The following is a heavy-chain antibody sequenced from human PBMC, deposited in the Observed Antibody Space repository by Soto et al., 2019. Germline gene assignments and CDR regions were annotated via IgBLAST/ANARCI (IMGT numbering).Heavy chain of an antibody. CDR2: ISAYNGDT. Sequence: ASVKVSCKASGYTFTSYGISWVRQAPGQGLEWMGWISAYNGDTNYAQKLQGRVTMTTDTSTSTAYMELRSLRSDDTAVYYCARDVLDVVVPAAMFVPWFDPWGQGTLVTVSS. D-gene: IGHD2-2*01. V-gene: IGHV1-18*01. CDR1: GYTFTSYG. CDR3: ARDVLDVVVPAAMFVPWFDP. J-gene: IGHJ5*02.